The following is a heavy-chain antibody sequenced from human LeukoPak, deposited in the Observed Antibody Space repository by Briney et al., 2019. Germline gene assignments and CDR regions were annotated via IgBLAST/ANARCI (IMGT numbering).Heavy chain of an antibody. J-gene: IGHJ2*01. CDR3: ARRANGDYGGWYYDL. CDR1: GFTFSNYD. D-gene: IGHD4-17*01. V-gene: IGHV3-13*01. Sequence: GGSLRLSCAASGFTFSNYDIHWVRQASGKGLEWVSGIDTAGDTKYPDSVKGRFAISRENAKNSLYLQMNSLRAGDTGIYYCARRANGDYGGWYYDLWGRGTLVTVSS. CDR2: IDTAGDT.